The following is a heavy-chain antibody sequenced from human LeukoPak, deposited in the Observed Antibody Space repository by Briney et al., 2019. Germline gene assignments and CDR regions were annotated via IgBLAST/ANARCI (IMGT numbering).Heavy chain of an antibody. CDR2: IYYSGST. CDR3: AREQWQNLLPFDP. Sequence: SETLSLTCTVSGGSISSSSYYWGWIRQPPGKGLEWIGSIYYSGSTYYNPSLKSRVTISVDTSKNQFSLKLSSVTAADTAVYYCAREQWQNLLPFDPWGQGTLVTVSS. CDR1: GGSISSSSYY. J-gene: IGHJ5*02. V-gene: IGHV4-39*07. D-gene: IGHD6-19*01.